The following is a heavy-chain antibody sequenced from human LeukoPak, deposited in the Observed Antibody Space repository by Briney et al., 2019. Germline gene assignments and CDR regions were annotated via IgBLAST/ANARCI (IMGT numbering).Heavy chain of an antibody. V-gene: IGHV7-4-1*02. CDR3: AREGAYYDILTGITGGYYYYMDV. CDR2: INTNTGNP. Sequence: ASVKVSCKASGYTFTSYAMNWVRQAPGQGLEWMGWINTNTGNPTYAQGFTGRFVFSLDTSVSTAYLQISSLKAEDTAVYYCAREGAYYDILTGITGGYYYYMDVWGKGTTVTVSS. J-gene: IGHJ6*03. D-gene: IGHD3-9*01. CDR1: GYTFTSYA.